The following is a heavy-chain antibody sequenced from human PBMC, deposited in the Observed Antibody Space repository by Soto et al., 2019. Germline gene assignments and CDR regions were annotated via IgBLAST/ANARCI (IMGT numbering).Heavy chain of an antibody. Sequence: QVQLVESGGGVVQPGXXLRLSCAASGFTFSTYGMHWVRQAPGKGLKWVAVISYDGSNKYYADSVKGRFTISRDNSKNTLYLQMSSLEAEDTAVYYCAKGFSYSVIDYWGQGTLVTVSS. D-gene: IGHD5-18*01. CDR1: GFTFSTYG. CDR2: ISYDGSNK. V-gene: IGHV3-30*18. J-gene: IGHJ4*02. CDR3: AKGFSYSVIDY.